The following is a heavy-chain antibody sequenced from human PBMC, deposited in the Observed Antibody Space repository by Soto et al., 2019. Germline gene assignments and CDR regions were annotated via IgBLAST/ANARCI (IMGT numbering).Heavy chain of an antibody. CDR2: ISSSGSTI. CDR3: ARDRMVRGAPKDYYYGMDV. V-gene: IGHV3-48*03. D-gene: IGHD3-10*01. J-gene: IGHJ6*02. CDR1: GFTFSSYE. Sequence: VQLVESGGGLVQPGGSLRLSCAASGFTFSSYEMNWVRQAPGKGLEWVSYISSSGSTIYYADSVKGRFTISRDNAKNSLYLQMNSLRAEDTAVYYCARDRMVRGAPKDYYYGMDVWGQGTTVTVSS.